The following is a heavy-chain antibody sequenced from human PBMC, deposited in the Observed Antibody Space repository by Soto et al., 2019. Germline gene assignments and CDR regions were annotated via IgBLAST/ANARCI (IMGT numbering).Heavy chain of an antibody. CDR3: TRVPSGHGLDV. V-gene: IGHV3-13*01. Sequence: EVQLVESGGGLVQPGGYLRLSCAASGCTFSGYDMQWVRQATGKGLEWVSGIGRRGETHYQGSVKGRFTIYRENAKNSVYLQMNSLRAGDTAVDYWTRVPSGHGLDVWGQGTTVTVSS. CDR1: GCTFSGYD. J-gene: IGHJ6*02. CDR2: IGRRGET.